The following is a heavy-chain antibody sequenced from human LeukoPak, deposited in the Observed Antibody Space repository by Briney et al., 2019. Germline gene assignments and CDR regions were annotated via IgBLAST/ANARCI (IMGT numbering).Heavy chain of an antibody. Sequence: PSETLSLTCSVSNELITHSTYYWGWVRQPPGKGLEWLGSINYRGTINYRGGTGMTYYNPSLKSRVTILGDTYENQFFLKVNSVTAADTGVYYCVRAVSLLPPAWWGQGILVTVSS. CDR1: NELITHSTYY. V-gene: IGHV4-39*07. CDR3: VRAVSLLPPAW. J-gene: IGHJ4*02. D-gene: IGHD2-15*01. CDR2: INYRGTINYRGGTGMT.